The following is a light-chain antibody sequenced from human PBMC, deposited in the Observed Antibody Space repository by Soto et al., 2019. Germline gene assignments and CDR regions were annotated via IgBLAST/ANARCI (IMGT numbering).Light chain of an antibody. V-gene: IGLV1-51*02. CDR2: EDK. Sequence: QSVLTQPPSVSAAPGQSVTISCSGNNSNIGINYVSWYQQFPRAAPKLLIYEDKKRPSGIPARFSGSKSASSATLGIAGLQTGDEGVYYCGTWDSGLTAGVFGGGTKVTVL. CDR1: NSNIGINY. CDR3: GTWDSGLTAGV. J-gene: IGLJ2*01.